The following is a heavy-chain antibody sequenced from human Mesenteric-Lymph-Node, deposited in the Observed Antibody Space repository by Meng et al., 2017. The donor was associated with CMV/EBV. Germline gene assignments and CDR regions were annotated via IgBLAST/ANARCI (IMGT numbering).Heavy chain of an antibody. CDR2: LSYDGNSE. Sequence: GGSLRLSCVASGITPSTYGMHWVRQAPGKGLEWVALLSYDGNSEYYADSVKGRFTVSRDTSKNTQYLQMHSLRGEDTAVYYCARRKYSSGWYSYWGQGTLVTVSS. D-gene: IGHD6-19*01. CDR3: ARRKYSSGWYSY. CDR1: GITPSTYG. J-gene: IGHJ4*02. V-gene: IGHV3-30*02.